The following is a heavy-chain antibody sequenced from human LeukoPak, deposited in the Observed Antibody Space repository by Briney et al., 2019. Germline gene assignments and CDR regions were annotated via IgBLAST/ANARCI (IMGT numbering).Heavy chain of an antibody. J-gene: IGHJ3*02. Sequence: GGSLRLSCAASGFTFSSYAMHWVRQAPGKGLEWVAVISYDGSNKYYADSVKGRFTISRDNSKNTLYLQMNSLRAEDTAVYYCEGRWFYDGGAFDIWCQGTMVTVSS. CDR3: EGRWFYDGGAFDI. D-gene: IGHD5/OR15-5a*01. CDR1: GFTFSSYA. V-gene: IGHV3-30-3*01. CDR2: ISYDGSNK.